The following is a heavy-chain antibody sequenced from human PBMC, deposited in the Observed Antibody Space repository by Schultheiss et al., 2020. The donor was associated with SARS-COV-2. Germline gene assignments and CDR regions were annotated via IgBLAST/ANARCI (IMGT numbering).Heavy chain of an antibody. Sequence: ASVKVSCKASGYTFTSYYMHWVRQAPEQGLEWMGIINPSGGSTSYAQKFQGRVTVTTDTSTSTAYMELRSLTSDDTAVYYCARDSHTALLSYYYYMDVWGKGTTVTVSS. CDR2: INPSGGST. CDR1: GYTFTSYY. V-gene: IGHV1-46*01. J-gene: IGHJ6*03. D-gene: IGHD3-10*01. CDR3: ARDSHTALLSYYYYMDV.